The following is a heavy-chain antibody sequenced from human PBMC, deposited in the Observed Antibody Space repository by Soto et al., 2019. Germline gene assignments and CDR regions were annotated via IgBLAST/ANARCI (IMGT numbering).Heavy chain of an antibody. J-gene: IGHJ3*02. CDR1: GFTFSSYW. D-gene: IGHD6-19*01. Sequence: PGGSLRLSCAGSGFTFSSYWMHWVRQAPGKGLVWVSRVNPDGSATKYADSVKGRFTVSRDNAKNAMSLQMYSLRGDDTAVYYCARVLKSSGWDNDVFDSWGQGAMVTVSS. CDR3: ARVLKSSGWDNDVFDS. CDR2: VNPDGSAT. V-gene: IGHV3-74*01.